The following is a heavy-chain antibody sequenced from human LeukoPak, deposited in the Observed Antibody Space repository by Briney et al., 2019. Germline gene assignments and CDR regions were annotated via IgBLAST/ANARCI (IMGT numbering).Heavy chain of an antibody. J-gene: IGHJ4*02. CDR1: GFSFSTSG. Sequence: GGSLRLSCTASGFSFSTSGMHWLRQAPGKGLEWVALTWADGTTRFYADSVKGRSTISRDNSKNTLYLQINSLTDEDTATYYCARDGSGWYPGDYWGQGTLVSVSS. V-gene: IGHV3-33*01. CDR2: TWADGTTR. D-gene: IGHD6-19*01. CDR3: ARDGSGWYPGDY.